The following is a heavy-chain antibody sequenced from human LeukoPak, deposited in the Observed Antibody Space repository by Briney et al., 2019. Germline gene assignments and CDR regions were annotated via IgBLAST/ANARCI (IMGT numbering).Heavy chain of an antibody. V-gene: IGHV3-9*01. Sequence: GRSLRLSCAASGFTFGEYAMHWVRHVPGKGLEWVSGISWNSNTINYADSVKGRFTIFRDNAKNSLYLQMNSLRADDTAVYYCARDVLDYYDSSGYYLSSYFDYWGQGTLVTVSS. CDR1: GFTFGEYA. CDR2: ISWNSNTI. CDR3: ARDVLDYYDSSGYYLSSYFDY. D-gene: IGHD3-22*01. J-gene: IGHJ4*02.